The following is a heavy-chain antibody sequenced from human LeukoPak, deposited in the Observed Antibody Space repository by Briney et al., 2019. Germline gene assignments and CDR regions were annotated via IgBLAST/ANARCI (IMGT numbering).Heavy chain of an antibody. CDR2: ISSSSSYI. CDR3: ARGTVPDYGDYVYYFDY. V-gene: IGHV3-21*01. Sequence: GGSLRLSCAASGFTFSSYSMNWVRQAPGKGLEWVSSISSSSSYIYYADSVKDRFTISRDNAKNSLYLQMNSLRAEDTAVYYCARGTVPDYGDYVYYFDYWGQGTLVTVSS. J-gene: IGHJ4*02. D-gene: IGHD4-17*01. CDR1: GFTFSSYS.